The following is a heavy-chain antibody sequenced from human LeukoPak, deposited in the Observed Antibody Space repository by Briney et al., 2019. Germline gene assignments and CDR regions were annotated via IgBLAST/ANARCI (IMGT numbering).Heavy chain of an antibody. CDR2: IWSDGTNK. CDR3: ARDRRDSSGYYYGWFDP. Sequence: GRSLRLSCAASGFTFSSYGMHWVRQTPGKGLEWVTIIWSDGTNKYYADSVKGRFTISRDNSKNTLFLQMNSLRAEDTAVYYCARDRRDSSGYYYGWFDPWGQGTLVTVSS. CDR1: GFTFSSYG. V-gene: IGHV3-33*01. D-gene: IGHD3-22*01. J-gene: IGHJ5*02.